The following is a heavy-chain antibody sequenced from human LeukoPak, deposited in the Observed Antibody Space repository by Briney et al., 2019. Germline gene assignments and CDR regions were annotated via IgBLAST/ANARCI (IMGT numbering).Heavy chain of an antibody. Sequence: PGGSLRLSCAASGFTFSSYEMNWVRQAPGKGLEWVSSISSSSSYIYYADSVKGRFTISRDNAKNSLYLQMNSLRAEDTAVYYCAKVLLLRHGEAFDYWGQGTLVTVSS. CDR2: ISSSSSYI. V-gene: IGHV3-21*04. J-gene: IGHJ4*02. D-gene: IGHD3-10*01. CDR1: GFTFSSYE. CDR3: AKVLLLRHGEAFDY.